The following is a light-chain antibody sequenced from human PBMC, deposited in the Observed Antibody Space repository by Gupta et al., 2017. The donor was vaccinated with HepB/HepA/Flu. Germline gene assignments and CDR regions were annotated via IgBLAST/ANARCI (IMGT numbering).Light chain of an antibody. Sequence: YELTQPPSVSVSPGQTASITCSADKLGNKFVCWYHQRPGQSPVLVIYQDTKRPSGIPERLSGFNSGNTATLTITGTQAADEGSYYCQAWDSGTVLFGGGTKLAGL. V-gene: IGLV3-1*01. CDR3: QAWDSGTVL. J-gene: IGLJ3*02. CDR2: QDT. CDR1: KLGNKF.